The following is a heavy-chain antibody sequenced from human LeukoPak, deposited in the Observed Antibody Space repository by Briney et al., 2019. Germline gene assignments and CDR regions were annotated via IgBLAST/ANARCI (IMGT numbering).Heavy chain of an antibody. D-gene: IGHD3-10*01. J-gene: IGHJ4*02. CDR3: ARAYYGSGTSHFDS. Sequence: GGSLRLSCAASGFSFGIYSMNWVRQTPGKGLEWVSSVSSSSGYIYYADSVKGRFTISRDNSKNSLYLQMDSLRAEDTAVYYCARAYYGSGTSHFDSWGQGTLVTVSS. CDR1: GFSFGIYS. CDR2: VSSSSGYI. V-gene: IGHV3-21*01.